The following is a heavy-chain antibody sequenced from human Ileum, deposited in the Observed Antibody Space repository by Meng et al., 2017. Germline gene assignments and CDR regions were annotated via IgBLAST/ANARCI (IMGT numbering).Heavy chain of an antibody. V-gene: IGHV4-34*01. CDR3: ARGGHDSSGYYSFDY. CDR1: CGSFICSY. Sequence: PGFFNPPAPLSLPSAVVCGSFICSYLSWFRQPPGKGLEWIGEINHSGSTNYNPSLKSRVTISVDTSKNQFSLKLSSVTAADTAVYYCARGGHDSSGYYSFDYWGQGTLVTVSS. D-gene: IGHD3-22*01. CDR2: INHSGST. J-gene: IGHJ4*02.